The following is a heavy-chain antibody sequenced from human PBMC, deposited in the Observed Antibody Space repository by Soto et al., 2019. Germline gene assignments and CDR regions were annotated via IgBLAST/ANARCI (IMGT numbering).Heavy chain of an antibody. CDR3: AREGSYDYVWGSYRSKHHFDY. Sequence: PSETLSLTCAVYGGSFSGYYWSWIRQPPGKGLEWIGEINHSGSTNYNPSLKSRVTISVDTSKNQFSLKLSSVTAADTAVYYCAREGSYDYVWGSYRSKHHFDYWGQGTLVTVSS. V-gene: IGHV4-34*01. J-gene: IGHJ4*02. CDR2: INHSGST. CDR1: GGSFSGYY. D-gene: IGHD3-16*02.